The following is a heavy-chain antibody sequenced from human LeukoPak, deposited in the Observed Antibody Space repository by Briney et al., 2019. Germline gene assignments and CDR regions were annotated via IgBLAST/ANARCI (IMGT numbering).Heavy chain of an antibody. CDR3: ARAISPYYDSSGYYPRGAKILDY. CDR1: GGSFSGYY. V-gene: IGHV4-34*01. J-gene: IGHJ4*02. D-gene: IGHD3-22*01. CDR2: INHSGST. Sequence: ASETLSLTCAVYGGSFSGYYWSWIRQPPGKGLEWIGEINHSGSTNYNPSLKSRVTISVDTSKNQFSLKLSSVTAADTAVCYCARAISPYYDSSGYYPRGAKILDYWGQGTLVTVSS.